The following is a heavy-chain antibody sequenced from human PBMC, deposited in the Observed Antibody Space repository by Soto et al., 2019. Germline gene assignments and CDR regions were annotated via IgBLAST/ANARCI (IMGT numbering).Heavy chain of an antibody. Sequence: PSETLSLTCTVSGGSISSYYWSWIRQTPGKGLEWIGYVHDSWGPNYNPSLKSRVAISLDTSKSQFSLKLSSVTAADTAVYYCARDLAAVGTPLFDFWGQGTLVTVSS. D-gene: IGHD6-13*01. CDR2: VHDSWGP. V-gene: IGHV4-59*01. CDR1: GGSISSYY. J-gene: IGHJ4*02. CDR3: ARDLAAVGTPLFDF.